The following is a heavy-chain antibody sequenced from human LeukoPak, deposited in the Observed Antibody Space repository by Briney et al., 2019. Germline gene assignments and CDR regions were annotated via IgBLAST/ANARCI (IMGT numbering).Heavy chain of an antibody. CDR2: IYHSGST. V-gene: IGHV4-38-2*01. Sequence: PSETLSLTCAVSGYSISSCYYWGWLRPPPGKGLEWIGSIYHSGSTYYHPFLKRRVTTSVDSSKNQFSLKLSSVTAADTAVYYCARFAIVVVPADRSYYMDVWGKGTTVTVSS. CDR3: ARFAIVVVPADRSYYMDV. CDR1: GYSISSCYY. D-gene: IGHD2-2*01. J-gene: IGHJ6*03.